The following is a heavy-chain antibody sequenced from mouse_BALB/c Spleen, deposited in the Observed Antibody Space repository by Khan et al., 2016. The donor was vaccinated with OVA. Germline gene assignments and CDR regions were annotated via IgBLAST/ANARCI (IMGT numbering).Heavy chain of an antibody. Sequence: EVQLQESRAELVKPAASLKLSCTASGYNIKDIYIHWVKQRPEKGLERIRRTDPANGNTKYDPKFQGKATITADTSSNTAYLQLSSLTSEDTAVYYCRISTINAWGQGTTLTVSS. CDR1: GYNIKDIY. CDR2: TDPANGNT. J-gene: IGHJ2*01. V-gene: IGHV14-3*02. CDR3: RISTINA.